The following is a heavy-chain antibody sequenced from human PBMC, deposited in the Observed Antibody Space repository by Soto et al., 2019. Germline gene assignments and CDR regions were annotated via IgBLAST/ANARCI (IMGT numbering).Heavy chain of an antibody. CDR2: MNPNSGNT. CDR1: GYNFTSYD. CDR3: ARAPTNIYYYYMDV. V-gene: IGHV1-8*01. Sequence: ASVKVSCKASGYNFTSYDINWVRQATGQGLEWMGWMNPNSGNTGYAQKFQGRVTMTRNTSISTAYMELSSLRSEDTAVYYCARAPTNIYYYYMDVWGKGTTVTVSS. J-gene: IGHJ6*03.